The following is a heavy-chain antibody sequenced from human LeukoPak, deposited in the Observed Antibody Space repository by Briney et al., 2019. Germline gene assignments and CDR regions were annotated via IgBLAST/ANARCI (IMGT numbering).Heavy chain of an antibody. CDR2: ISGSGGST. Sequence: GGSLRLSCAASGFSFSRYAMSWVRQAPGKALEWVSAISGSGGSTYYADSAKGRFTISRDNSKNTLYLQMNRLRAEDTAVYYCAKEGRYYGSGNYRPFDCWGQGTLVTVSS. CDR3: AKEGRYYGSGNYRPFDC. CDR1: GFSFSRYA. D-gene: IGHD3-10*01. V-gene: IGHV3-23*01. J-gene: IGHJ4*02.